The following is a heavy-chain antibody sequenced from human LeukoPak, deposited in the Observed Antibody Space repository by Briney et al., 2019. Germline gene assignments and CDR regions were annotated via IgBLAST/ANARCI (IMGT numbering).Heavy chain of an antibody. CDR1: GYTFTSHT. Sequence: ASVKVSCKASGYTFTSHTMHWVRQAPGQRLEWTGWINAGNGNTKYSQKFQGRVTITRDTSASTAYMELSSLRSEDTAVYYCARFPGIAAAGGHWGQGTLVTVSS. V-gene: IGHV1-3*01. CDR3: ARFPGIAAAGGH. J-gene: IGHJ4*02. CDR2: INAGNGNT. D-gene: IGHD6-13*01.